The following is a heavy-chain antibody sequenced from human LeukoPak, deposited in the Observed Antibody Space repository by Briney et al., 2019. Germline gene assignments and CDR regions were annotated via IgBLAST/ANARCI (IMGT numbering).Heavy chain of an antibody. Sequence: ASVKVSCKASGYTFTSYYMHWVRQAPGQGLEWMGIINPSGGSTNYAQKFQGRVTMTRDTSISTAYMELSRLRSDDTAVYYCARLSSSWSKEFDYWGQGTLVTVSS. V-gene: IGHV1-2*02. J-gene: IGHJ4*02. CDR3: ARLSSSWSKEFDY. CDR1: GYTFTSYY. CDR2: INPSGGST. D-gene: IGHD6-13*01.